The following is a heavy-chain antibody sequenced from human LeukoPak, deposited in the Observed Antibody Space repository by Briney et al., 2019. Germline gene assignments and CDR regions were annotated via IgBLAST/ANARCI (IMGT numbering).Heavy chain of an antibody. CDR1: GFTFSGYW. V-gene: IGHV3-7*02. CDR2: INPDGSEK. CDR3: AKYGYHSGMDV. Sequence: GGSLRLSCAASGFTFSGYWMTWVRQAPGKGLEWVATINPDGSEKYYVDSVKGRCTISRDNAKHSLFLQMNSLRAEDTAVYSCAKYGYHSGMDVWGQGTRSPSP. J-gene: IGHJ6*02. D-gene: IGHD2-2*01.